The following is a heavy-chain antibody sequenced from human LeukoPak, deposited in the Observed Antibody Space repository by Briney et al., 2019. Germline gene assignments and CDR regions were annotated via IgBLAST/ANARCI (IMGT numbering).Heavy chain of an antibody. CDR1: LCTFSAYH. V-gene: IGHV1-2*02. Sequence: ASVQVSRKATLCTFSAYHLHGVRPPPGRGLKWKGWINPNSGDTHYAQKFHGRVTLTRDTSIGTAYRELSSLGSDVTAVYYCARGGFDYEGQGTLVIVSA. CDR2: INPNSGDT. J-gene: IGHJ4*02. CDR3: ARGGFDY.